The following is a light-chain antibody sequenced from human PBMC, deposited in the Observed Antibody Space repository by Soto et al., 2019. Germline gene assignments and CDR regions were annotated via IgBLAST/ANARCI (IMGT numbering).Light chain of an antibody. CDR1: SSDVGSYNL. J-gene: IGLJ1*01. V-gene: IGLV2-23*01. CDR3: CSYAGSSTYV. Sequence: QSALTQPASVSGSPGQSITISCTGTSSDVGSYNLVSWYQQHPGKAPKLMIYEGSKRPSGVSNRFSGSKSGNTASLTISGLQAEDEGDYYWCSYAGSSTYVFGTGTKVTVL. CDR2: EGS.